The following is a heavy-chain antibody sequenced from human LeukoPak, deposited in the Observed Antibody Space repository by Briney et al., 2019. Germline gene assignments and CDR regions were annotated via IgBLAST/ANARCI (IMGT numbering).Heavy chain of an antibody. CDR1: GCSTSNSF. Sequence: SETLSLTCTVSGCSTSNSFWSWIRQPAGKGLEWIGRIYTDGSTNSNPSLRRRLTMSLDTSKNQFSLKLTSVTAADTAVYFCARAPSGCGGTCAFDYWGQGTLVTVSS. V-gene: IGHV4-4*07. J-gene: IGHJ4*02. CDR2: IYTDGST. CDR3: ARAPSGCGGTCAFDY. D-gene: IGHD2-15*01.